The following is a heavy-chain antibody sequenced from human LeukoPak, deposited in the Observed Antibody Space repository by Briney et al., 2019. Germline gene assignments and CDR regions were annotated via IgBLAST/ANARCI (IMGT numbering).Heavy chain of an antibody. Sequence: ASVKVSCKASGYTFTCSYIHWVRQAPGQGLEWMGWINPNSGGTSSAQKFQGRVTMTRDTSVSTAYMELSRLRSDDTALYYCARETGYCSGGRCYFIYWGQGTLVTVSS. V-gene: IGHV1-2*02. J-gene: IGHJ4*02. CDR3: ARETGYCSGGRCYFIY. D-gene: IGHD2-15*01. CDR2: INPNSGGT. CDR1: GYTFTCSY.